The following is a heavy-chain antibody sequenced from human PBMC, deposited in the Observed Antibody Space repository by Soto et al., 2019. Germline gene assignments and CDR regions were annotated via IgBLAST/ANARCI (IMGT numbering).Heavy chain of an antibody. CDR1: GFTFSSYA. D-gene: IGHD2-15*01. CDR3: ARDHIVVVVAGSGGYFDY. V-gene: IGHV3-30-3*01. Sequence: GGSLRLSCAASGFTFSSYAMHWVRQAPGKGLEWVAVISYDGSNKYYADSVKGRFTISRDNSKNTLYLQMNSLRAEDTAVYYCARDHIVVVVAGSGGYFDYWGQGTLVTVSS. J-gene: IGHJ4*02. CDR2: ISYDGSNK.